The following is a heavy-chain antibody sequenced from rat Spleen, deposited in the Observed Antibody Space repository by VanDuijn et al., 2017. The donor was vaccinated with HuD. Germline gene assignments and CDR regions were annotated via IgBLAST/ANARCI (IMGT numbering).Heavy chain of an antibody. CDR2: ITNTGGST. V-gene: IGHV5-29*01. J-gene: IGHJ2*01. CDR1: GFNFSDYG. Sequence: EVQLVESGGGLVQPGRSLKLSCAASGFNFSDYGMAWVRQAPTKGLEWVASITNTGGSTYYPDSVKGRFTISRDNAKSTLYLQMDSLRSEDTATYYCARRHYGYTDYFDYWGQGVMVTVSS. CDR3: ARRHYGYTDYFDY. D-gene: IGHD1-9*01.